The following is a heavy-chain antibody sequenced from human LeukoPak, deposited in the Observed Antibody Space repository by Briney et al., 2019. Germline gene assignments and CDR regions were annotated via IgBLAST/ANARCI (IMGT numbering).Heavy chain of an antibody. CDR3: ARDGAYSHGKD. D-gene: IGHD5-18*01. CDR1: GGSINSYY. CDR2: IYYSGST. V-gene: IGHV4-59*01. Sequence: SETLSLTCTVSGGSINSYYWSWIRQPPGKGLEWIGYIYYSGSTNYNPSLKSRVTISVDTSKNQFSLKLSSVTAADTAVYYCARDGAYSHGKDWGQGTLVTVSS. J-gene: IGHJ4*02.